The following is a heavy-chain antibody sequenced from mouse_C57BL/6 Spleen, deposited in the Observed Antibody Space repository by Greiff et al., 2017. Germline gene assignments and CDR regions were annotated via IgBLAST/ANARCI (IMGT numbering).Heavy chain of an antibody. CDR1: GYTFTSYW. CDR2: IDPSDSYT. Sequence: QVQLQQPGAELVRPGTSVKLSCKASGYTFTSYWMHWVKQRPGHGLEWIGVIDPSDSYTNYNQKFKGKATLTVDTSSSTAYMQLSSLTSEDSAVYYCARSDYYGSSVWFAYWGQGTLVTVSA. V-gene: IGHV1-59*01. CDR3: ARSDYYGSSVWFAY. D-gene: IGHD1-1*01. J-gene: IGHJ3*01.